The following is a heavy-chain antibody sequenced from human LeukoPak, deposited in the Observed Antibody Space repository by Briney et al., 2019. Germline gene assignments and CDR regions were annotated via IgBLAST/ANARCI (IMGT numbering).Heavy chain of an antibody. CDR1: GFTFSSYS. Sequence: GGSLRLSCAASGFTFSSYSMNWVRQAPGKGLEWVSSISSSSSYIYYADSVKGRFTISRDNAKNTLYLQMNSLRAEDTAVYYCARGSGSYGDYWGQGTLVTVSS. J-gene: IGHJ4*02. D-gene: IGHD6-19*01. CDR2: ISSSSSYI. V-gene: IGHV3-21*01. CDR3: ARGSGSYGDY.